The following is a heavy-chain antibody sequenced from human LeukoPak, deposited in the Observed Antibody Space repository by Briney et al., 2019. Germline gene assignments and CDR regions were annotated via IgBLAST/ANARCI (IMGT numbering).Heavy chain of an antibody. CDR2: ISGSGGST. Sequence: PGGSLRLSCAASGFTVSSNYMSWVRQAPGKGLEWVSAISGSGGSTYYADSVKGRFTISRDNSKNTLYLQMNSLRAEDTAVYYCEIVPAATRGGAFDIWGQGTMVTVSS. CDR1: GFTVSSNY. V-gene: IGHV3-23*01. CDR3: EIVPAATRGGAFDI. D-gene: IGHD2-2*01. J-gene: IGHJ3*02.